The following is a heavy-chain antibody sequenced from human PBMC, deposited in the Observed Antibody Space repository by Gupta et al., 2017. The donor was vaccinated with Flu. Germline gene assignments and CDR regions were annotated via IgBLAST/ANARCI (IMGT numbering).Heavy chain of an antibody. J-gene: IGHJ6*01. V-gene: IGHV1-69*01. CDR1: GGTFSSSA. Sequence: QVQLVQSGAEVKKPGSSVKVSCKASGGTFSSSAISWVRQAPGQGLEWMGGIIPILGTANYAQKFQGRVTSTADEATSTAYMELSSLRSEDTAVYYCARSRANIVGLRGYDGRDVWGQGTTGTVSS. CDR2: IIPILGTA. CDR3: ARSRANIVGLRGYDGRDV. D-gene: IGHD1-26*01.